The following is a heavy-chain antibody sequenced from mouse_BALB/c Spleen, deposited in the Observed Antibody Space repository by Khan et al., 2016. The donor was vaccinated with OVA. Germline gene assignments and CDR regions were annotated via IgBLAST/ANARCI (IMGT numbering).Heavy chain of an antibody. CDR2: ISSDGDYT. Sequence: EVKLVESGGALVKPGGSLKLSCAASGFTFSTYAMSWVRQTPEKRLEWVATISSDGDYTYYPDNVTGRFTISRDNAKKTLYLQMSSLRSEDTARYYCARSPYGNFAYWGQGTLVTVSA. D-gene: IGHD2-1*01. CDR3: ARSPYGNFAY. CDR1: GFTFSTYA. V-gene: IGHV5-9-3*01. J-gene: IGHJ3*01.